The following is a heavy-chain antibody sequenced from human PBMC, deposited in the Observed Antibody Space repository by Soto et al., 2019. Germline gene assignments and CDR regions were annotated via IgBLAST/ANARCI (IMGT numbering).Heavy chain of an antibody. D-gene: IGHD6-13*01. CDR2: IYYSGST. CDR3: ARDQGSSWYDDYYYYGMDV. V-gene: IGHV4-59*01. J-gene: IGHJ6*02. Sequence: SETLSLTCAVYGGSFSGYYWSWIRQPPGKGLEWIGYIYYSGSTNYNPSLKSRVTISVDTSKNQFSLKLSSVTAADTAVYYCARDQGSSWYDDYYYYGMDVWGQGTTVTVSS. CDR1: GGSFSGYY.